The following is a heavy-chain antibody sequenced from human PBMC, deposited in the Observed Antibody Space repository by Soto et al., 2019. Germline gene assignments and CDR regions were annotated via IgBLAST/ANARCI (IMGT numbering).Heavy chain of an antibody. CDR3: ARDPAAGTFFYYYGMDV. V-gene: IGHV4-31*03. CDR2: IYYSGST. D-gene: IGHD6-13*01. CDR1: GGSISSGGYY. Sequence: SETLSLTCTVSGGSISSGGYYWSWIRQHPGKGLEWIGYIYYSGSTYYNPSLKSRVTISVDTSKNQFSLKLSSVTAADTAVYYCARDPAAGTFFYYYGMDVWGQGTTVTVS. J-gene: IGHJ6*02.